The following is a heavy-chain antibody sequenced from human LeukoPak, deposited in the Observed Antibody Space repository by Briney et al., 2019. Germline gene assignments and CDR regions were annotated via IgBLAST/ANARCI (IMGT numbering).Heavy chain of an antibody. CDR3: ARLYYDSSGYYYGIDY. D-gene: IGHD3-22*01. V-gene: IGHV4-59*08. CDR2: IYYSGST. Sequence: NPSETLSLTCSVSGGSISSYYWSWIRQPAGKGLEWIGRIYYSGSTNYNPSLKSRVTISVGTSKNQFSLKLSSVTAADTAVYYCARLYYDSSGYYYGIDYWGQGTLVTVSS. CDR1: GGSISSYY. J-gene: IGHJ4*02.